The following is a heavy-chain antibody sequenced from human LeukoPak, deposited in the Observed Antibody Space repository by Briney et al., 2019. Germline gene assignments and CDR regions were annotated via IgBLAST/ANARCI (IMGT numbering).Heavy chain of an antibody. D-gene: IGHD2-8*01. CDR1: GFTFSSYA. V-gene: IGHV3-23*01. CDR3: ANESPNIVVMVYGGFDY. Sequence: GGSLRLSCAASGFTFSSYAMSWVRQAPGKELEWVSAISGSGGSTYYADSVKRRFTISRDNSKNTLYLQMNSLRAEDTAVYYCANESPNIVVMVYGGFDYWGQGTLVTVSS. J-gene: IGHJ4*02. CDR2: ISGSGGST.